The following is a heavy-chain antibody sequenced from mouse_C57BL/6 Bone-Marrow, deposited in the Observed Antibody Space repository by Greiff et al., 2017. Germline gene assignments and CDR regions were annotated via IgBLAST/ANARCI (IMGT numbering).Heavy chain of an antibody. Sequence: VQLQQPGAELVKPGASVKMSCKASGYTFTSYWITWVKQRPGQGLEWIGDIYPGSGSTNYNEKFKSKSTLTVDTSSSTAYMQLSSLTSADSAVYYCARKRGSSGPFAYWGRGTLVTVSA. CDR3: ARKRGSSGPFAY. V-gene: IGHV1-55*01. D-gene: IGHD3-2*02. CDR2: IYPGSGST. J-gene: IGHJ3*01. CDR1: GYTFTSYW.